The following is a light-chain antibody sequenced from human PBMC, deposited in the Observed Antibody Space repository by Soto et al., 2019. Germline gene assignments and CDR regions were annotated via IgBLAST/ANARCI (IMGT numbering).Light chain of an antibody. V-gene: IGLV2-8*01. CDR1: SSDVGGYNY. CDR3: SSYAGSNNLV. Sequence: QSALTQPPSASGSPGQSVTISCTGTSSDVGGYNYVSWYQQHPGRAPKLMIYEVSKRPSGVPDRFSGSKSGNTAYLTVSGLQAEDEAYYYCSSYAGSNNLVFGGGTKLTVL. CDR2: EVS. J-gene: IGLJ2*01.